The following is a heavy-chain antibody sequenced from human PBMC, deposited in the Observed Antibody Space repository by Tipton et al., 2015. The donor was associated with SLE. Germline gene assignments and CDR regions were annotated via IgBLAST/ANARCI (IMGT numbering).Heavy chain of an antibody. J-gene: IGHJ4*02. CDR2: IHYSGST. V-gene: IGHV4-59*08. CDR1: SGSISSHH. Sequence: TLSLTCTVSSGSISSHHWNWIRQPPGKGLEWIGDIHYSGSTNYNPSHKSRVTMSVDTSKNQFSLKLSSVTAADTAVYYCARGRRDGYNYSPLFDYWGQGTLVTVSS. D-gene: IGHD5-24*01. CDR3: ARGRRDGYNYSPLFDY.